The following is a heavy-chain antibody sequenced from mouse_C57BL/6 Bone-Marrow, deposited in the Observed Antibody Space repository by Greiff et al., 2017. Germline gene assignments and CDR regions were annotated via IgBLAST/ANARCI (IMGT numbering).Heavy chain of an antibody. CDR3: ARERCGSIWYFDV. J-gene: IGHJ1*03. CDR1: GFTFSDYY. CDR2: INYDGSST. V-gene: IGHV5-16*01. Sequence: EVKVVESEGGLVQPGSSMKLSCTASGFTFSDYYMAWVRQVPEKGLEWVANINYDGSSTYYLDSLKSRFIISRDNAKNILYLQMSSLKSEDTATYCGARERCGSIWYFDVWGTGTTVTVSS. D-gene: IGHD1-1*01.